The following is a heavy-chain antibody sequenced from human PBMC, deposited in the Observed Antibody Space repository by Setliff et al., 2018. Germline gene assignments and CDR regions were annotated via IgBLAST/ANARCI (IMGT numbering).Heavy chain of an antibody. CDR1: GGSVSSTSHY. V-gene: IGHV4-39*07. Sequence: LSLTCNVSGGSVSSTSHYWGWIRQPPGKGMERIGSVYYSGYTYYNPSLQSRVTISVDMSKNQFSMKLTSVTAADTAVYYCARVDFTMIQGVLGLWGQGTLVTVSS. CDR2: VYYSGYT. CDR3: ARVDFTMIQGVLGL. D-gene: IGHD3-10*01. J-gene: IGHJ1*01.